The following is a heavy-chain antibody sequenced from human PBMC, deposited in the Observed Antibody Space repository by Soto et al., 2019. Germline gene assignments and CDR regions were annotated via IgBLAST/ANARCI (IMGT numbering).Heavy chain of an antibody. CDR1: GFTFSSYW. Sequence: QSGGSLRLCCAASGFTFSSYWMNWVRQAPGKGLEWVANINPDGSTKHYLDSAKGRFSISRDNGKNSLYLQMDSLRAEDTAVYYCLSGGGASTWSRGTLVTVSS. V-gene: IGHV3-7*01. CDR2: INPDGSTK. D-gene: IGHD2-15*01. J-gene: IGHJ5*02. CDR3: LSGGGAST.